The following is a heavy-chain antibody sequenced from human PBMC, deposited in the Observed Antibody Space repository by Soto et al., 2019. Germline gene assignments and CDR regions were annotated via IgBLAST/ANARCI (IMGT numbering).Heavy chain of an antibody. J-gene: IGHJ5*02. CDR1: GGTVASSHL. CDR3: AREIVTAGGNNYFDP. D-gene: IGHD2-21*02. CDR2: VYHTGDT. Sequence: PSETLSLTCGVSGGTVASSHLWSWVRQSPGGGLEWIGNVYHTGDTNLNPSLQSRVTISVDKSNNQFSLRLNSLTAADTAVYFCAREIVTAGGNNYFDPWGPGTLVTVYS. V-gene: IGHV4-4*02.